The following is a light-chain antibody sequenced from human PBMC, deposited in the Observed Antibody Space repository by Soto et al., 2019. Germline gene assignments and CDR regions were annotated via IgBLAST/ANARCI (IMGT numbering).Light chain of an antibody. CDR3: QQANSFPWT. CDR1: QTISSW. CDR2: AAS. Sequence: DIQMTQSPSTLSGSVGDRVTIPCRASQTISSWLAWYQQKPGKAPKLLIYAASSLQSGVPSRFSGSGSGTDFTLTISSLQPEDFATYYCQQANSFPWTFGQGTKVDIK. J-gene: IGKJ1*01. V-gene: IGKV1-12*01.